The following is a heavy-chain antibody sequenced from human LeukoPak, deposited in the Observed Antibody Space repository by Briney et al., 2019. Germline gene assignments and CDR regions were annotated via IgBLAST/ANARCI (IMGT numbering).Heavy chain of an antibody. J-gene: IGHJ6*02. D-gene: IGHD1-26*01. CDR2: INPNSGGT. Sequence: EASVKVSCKASGYTFTGYYMHWVRQAPGQGLEWMGWINPNSGGTNYAQKFQGRVTMTRDTSISTAYMELSRLRSDDTAVYYCASEVGASYYGMDVWGQGTTVTVSS. V-gene: IGHV1-2*02. CDR1: GYTFTGYY. CDR3: ASEVGASYYGMDV.